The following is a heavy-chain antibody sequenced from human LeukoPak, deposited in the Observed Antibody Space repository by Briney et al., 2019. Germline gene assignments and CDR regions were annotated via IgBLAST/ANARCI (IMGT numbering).Heavy chain of an antibody. Sequence: PGGSLRLSCRTSEFTFSHFGMHWVSQAPGKGLEWVAVIWSDATEKYYGNSVKGRFTISRDNYDNTVSLQMNSLRVEDTAVYYCAKDAQRGFDFSNSLESWGQGTVVTVSP. CDR1: EFTFSHFG. V-gene: IGHV3-33*06. J-gene: IGHJ5*01. D-gene: IGHD4-11*01. CDR3: AKDAQRGFDFSNSLES. CDR2: IWSDATEK.